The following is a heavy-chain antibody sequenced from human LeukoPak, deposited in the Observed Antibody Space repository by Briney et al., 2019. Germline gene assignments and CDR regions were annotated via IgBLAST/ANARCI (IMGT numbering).Heavy chain of an antibody. D-gene: IGHD3-16*01. CDR3: AIGQGVITWGGADVYDV. CDR2: FSTYNGDT. CDR1: GDTFTNYG. V-gene: IGHV1-18*01. J-gene: IGHJ3*01. Sequence: ASVKVSCKASGDTFTNYGINWVRQAPGQRPEWMGWFSTYNGDTKYAQKLKGRLTLTAGTLKTTAYMELRTLISDDTATYYCAIGQGVITWGGADVYDVWGQGTTVIVSS.